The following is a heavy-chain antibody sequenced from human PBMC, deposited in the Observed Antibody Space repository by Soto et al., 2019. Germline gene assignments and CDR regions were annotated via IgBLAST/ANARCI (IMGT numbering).Heavy chain of an antibody. CDR2: INTDGSIT. CDR1: GLIFSNYK. J-gene: IGHJ4*02. Sequence: EVQLVESRGGLVQPGGSLRLSCAASGLIFSNYKMHWVRQAPGKGLVWVSRINTDGSITDYADSVKGRFTVSRDNAKNTLYLQMNSLRAEDTAVYYCARDTDGLHYWGQGTLVTVSS. V-gene: IGHV3-74*01. CDR3: ARDTDGLHY.